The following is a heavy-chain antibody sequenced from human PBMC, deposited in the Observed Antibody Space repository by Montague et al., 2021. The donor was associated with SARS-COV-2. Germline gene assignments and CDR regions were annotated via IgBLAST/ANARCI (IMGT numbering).Heavy chain of an antibody. CDR1: GESFSNYY. V-gene: IGHV4-34*01. CDR2: VNHTGTT. Sequence: SETLSLTCAISGESFSNYYWSWIRQPPGKGLEWIGGVNHTGTTISNPSVKSGVTISEDTSKNQFYLKLRSVTAADTAVFYCARDHSSWGQGTLVTVSS. J-gene: IGHJ5*02. CDR3: ARDHSS. D-gene: IGHD2-21*01.